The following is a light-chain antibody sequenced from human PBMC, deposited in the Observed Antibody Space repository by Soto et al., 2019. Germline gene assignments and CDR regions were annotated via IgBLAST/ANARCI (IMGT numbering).Light chain of an antibody. CDR3: QAWDSSTEHVV. J-gene: IGLJ2*01. CDR2: QDS. Sequence: SYELTQPPSVSMSPGQTASITCSGDKLGDKYACWYQQKPGQSPVLVIYQDSKRPSGIPERFSGSNSGNTATLTISGTQAMDEADYYCQAWDSSTEHVVFGGGTKLTVL. V-gene: IGLV3-1*01. CDR1: KLGDKY.